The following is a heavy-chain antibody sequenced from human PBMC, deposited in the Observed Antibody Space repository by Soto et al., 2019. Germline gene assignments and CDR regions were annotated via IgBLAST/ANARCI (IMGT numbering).Heavy chain of an antibody. Sequence: EVQLLESGGDLVQPGGSLRLSCAASGFTFSNYAMSWVRQAPGKGLEWVSSISDSGAGTYYADSVKGRFTISRDNSKNTLFLQMSSLRAEDTAVYYCAKVVGAPDPWGQGTLVTVSS. V-gene: IGHV3-23*01. CDR3: AKVVGAPDP. CDR1: GFTFSNYA. D-gene: IGHD1-26*01. J-gene: IGHJ5*02. CDR2: ISDSGAGT.